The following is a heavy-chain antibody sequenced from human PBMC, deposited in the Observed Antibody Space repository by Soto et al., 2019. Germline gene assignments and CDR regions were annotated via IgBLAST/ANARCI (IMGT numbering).Heavy chain of an antibody. J-gene: IGHJ4*01. CDR3: AREGVTNYTDYYFDL. V-gene: IGHV3-30*04. CDR1: GFTFSAYA. D-gene: IGHD4-4*01. Sequence: GGSLRLSCAASGFTFSAYAMHWVRQAPGKGLEWVTVIAHDGGSKYDAESVKGRFTISRDNSKNTLYLQMDSLRPEDTAIYYCAREGVTNYTDYYFDLWGHGALVTVSS. CDR2: IAHDGGSK.